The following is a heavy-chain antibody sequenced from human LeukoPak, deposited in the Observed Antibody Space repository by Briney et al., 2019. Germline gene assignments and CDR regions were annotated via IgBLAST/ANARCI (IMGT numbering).Heavy chain of an antibody. D-gene: IGHD4-17*01. J-gene: IGHJ4*02. V-gene: IGHV3-48*03. CDR2: ISSSGSTI. CDR1: GFTFSSYE. Sequence: GGSLRLSCAASGFTFSSYEMNWVRQAPGKGLEWVSYISSSGSTIYYADSVKGRFTISRDNAKNSLYLQMNSLRAEDTAVYYCARDYDYGDYSYFDYWGQGTLVTVSS. CDR3: ARDYDYGDYSYFDY.